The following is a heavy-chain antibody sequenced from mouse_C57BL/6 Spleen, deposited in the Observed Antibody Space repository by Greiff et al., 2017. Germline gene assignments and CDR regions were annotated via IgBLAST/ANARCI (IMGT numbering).Heavy chain of an antibody. D-gene: IGHD3-1*01. CDR1: GYTFTSYW. CDR3: ARLGAFDY. CDR2: IYPSDSET. V-gene: IGHV1-61*01. Sequence: VKLQQPGAELVRPGSSVKLSCKASGYTFTSYWMDWVKQRPGQGLEWIGNIYPSDSETHYNQKFKDKATLTVDKSSSTAYMQLSSLTSEDSAVYYCARLGAFDYWGQGTTLTVSS. J-gene: IGHJ2*01.